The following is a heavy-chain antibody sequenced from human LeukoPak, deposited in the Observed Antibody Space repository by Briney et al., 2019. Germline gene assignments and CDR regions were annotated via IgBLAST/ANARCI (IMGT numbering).Heavy chain of an antibody. D-gene: IGHD3-3*01. CDR3: AKRLSFGVAIGDFDY. J-gene: IGHJ4*02. Sequence: GGSLRLSCAASGFTFSDYAMSWVRQAPGKGLEWVSAISGSGDSTYYADSVKSRFTISRDSSMETLYLQMNSLGAEDTATYFCAKRLSFGVAIGDFDYWGQGTLVTVSS. CDR1: GFTFSDYA. V-gene: IGHV3-23*01. CDR2: ISGSGDST.